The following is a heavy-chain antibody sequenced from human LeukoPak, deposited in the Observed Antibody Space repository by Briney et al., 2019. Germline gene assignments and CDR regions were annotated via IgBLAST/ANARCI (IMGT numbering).Heavy chain of an antibody. CDR3: ARDCSGGSCYGAFDI. CDR2: IYDSGST. J-gene: IGHJ3*02. D-gene: IGHD2-15*01. Sequence: SETLSLTCTISGASIRSGDYYWSWIRQPPGKGLEWIGYIYDSGSTYYNPSLKSRITISVDTSENRFSLKLSSVTATDTAVYYCARDCSGGSCYGAFDIWGQGTMVTVSS. V-gene: IGHV4-30-4*01. CDR1: GASIRSGDYY.